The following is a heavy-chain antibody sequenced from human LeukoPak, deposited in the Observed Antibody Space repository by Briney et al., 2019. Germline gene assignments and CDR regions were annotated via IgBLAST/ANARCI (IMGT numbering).Heavy chain of an antibody. D-gene: IGHD6-19*01. J-gene: IGHJ4*02. Sequence: PGRSLRLSCAASGFTFSSCAMHWVRQAPGKGLEWVAVISYDGSNKYYADSVKGRFTISRDNSKNRLYLQMNSLRAEDTAVYYCAKAVQWLAQYFDYWGQGTLVTISS. CDR1: GFTFSSCA. V-gene: IGHV3-30-3*01. CDR3: AKAVQWLAQYFDY. CDR2: ISYDGSNK.